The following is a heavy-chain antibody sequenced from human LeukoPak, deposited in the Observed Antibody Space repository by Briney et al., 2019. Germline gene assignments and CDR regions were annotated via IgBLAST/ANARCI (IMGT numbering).Heavy chain of an antibody. Sequence: TGGSLRLSCGASGFTFSSYGMHWVRQAPGKGLEWVSSISISSNYIYYPDSLKGRFTISRDNAKNSLYLQINSLRAEDTAVYYCARGSRLGVVGRDAFDIWGQGTMVTVSS. D-gene: IGHD3-3*01. CDR2: ISISSNYI. CDR3: ARGSRLGVVGRDAFDI. V-gene: IGHV3-21*01. J-gene: IGHJ3*02. CDR1: GFTFSSYG.